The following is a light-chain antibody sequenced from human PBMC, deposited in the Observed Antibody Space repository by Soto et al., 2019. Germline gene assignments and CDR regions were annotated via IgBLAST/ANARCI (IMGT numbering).Light chain of an antibody. CDR3: SSYAGSNNWV. V-gene: IGLV2-8*01. CDR2: EVS. Sequence: QSALTQPPSASGSPGQSVTISCTGTNSDVGAYNYVSWYQQHPGKAPKLVIYEVSKRPSGVPDRFSGSKSGNTASLTVSELQAEDEADYYCSSYAGSNNWVFGGGTKLTVL. J-gene: IGLJ3*02. CDR1: NSDVGAYNY.